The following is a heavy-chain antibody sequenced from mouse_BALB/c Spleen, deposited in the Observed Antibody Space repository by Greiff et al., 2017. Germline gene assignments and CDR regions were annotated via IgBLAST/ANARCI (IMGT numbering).Heavy chain of an antibody. D-gene: IGHD2-4*01. CDR1: GFSLTSYG. Sequence: VMLVESGPGLVQPSQSLSITCTVSGFSLTSYGVHWVRQSPGKGLEWLGVIWSGGSTDYNAAFISRLSISKDNSKSQVFFKMNSLQADDTAIYYCARNFDYDVFAYWGQGTLVTVSA. J-gene: IGHJ3*01. CDR3: ARNFDYDVFAY. CDR2: IWSGGST. V-gene: IGHV2-4-1*01.